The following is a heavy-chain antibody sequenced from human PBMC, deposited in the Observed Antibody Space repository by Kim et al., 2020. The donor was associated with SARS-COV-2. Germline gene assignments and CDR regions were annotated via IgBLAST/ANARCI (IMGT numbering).Heavy chain of an antibody. D-gene: IGHD2-2*01. V-gene: IGHV3-48*03. J-gene: IGHJ6*01. CDR1: GFTFSTYE. CDR2: ISTSGSTI. CDR3: ARSLYCSSASCFFGMDV. Sequence: GESLRLSCAASGFTFSTYEINWVRQAPGKGLEWISYISTSGSTIYYADSVKGRFTISRDNAKSSLSLQMNGLRAEDTAVYYCARSLYCSSASCFFGMDVW.